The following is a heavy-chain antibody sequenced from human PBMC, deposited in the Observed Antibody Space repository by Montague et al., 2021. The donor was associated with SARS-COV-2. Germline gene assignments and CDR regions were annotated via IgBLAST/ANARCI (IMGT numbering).Heavy chain of an antibody. CDR3: ARGGLRGAWYLGNDC. Sequence: XLRLSCAASGFTFSSYAMNWVRQAPGKGLEWVSGISDTTGSTYYADSVKVRFTISRDNSQNTLYLQMNSLRAEDTAVYYCARGGLRGAWYLGNDCGGQGTPVTGSS. CDR2: ISDTTGST. V-gene: IGHV3-23*01. J-gene: IGHJ4*02. CDR1: GFTFSSYA. D-gene: IGHD6-19*01.